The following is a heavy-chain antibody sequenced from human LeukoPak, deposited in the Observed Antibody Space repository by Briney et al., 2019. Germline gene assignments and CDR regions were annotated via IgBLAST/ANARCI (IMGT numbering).Heavy chain of an antibody. V-gene: IGHV1-2*02. Sequence: ASVKVSCKASGYTFTGYYMHWVRQAPGQGLEWMGWINPNSGGTNYAQKFQGRVTMTRDTSISTAYMELSRLRSDDTAVYYCARDLYGGNSEFYFDYWGQGTLVTVS. D-gene: IGHD4-23*01. J-gene: IGHJ4*02. CDR3: ARDLYGGNSEFYFDY. CDR1: GYTFTGYY. CDR2: INPNSGGT.